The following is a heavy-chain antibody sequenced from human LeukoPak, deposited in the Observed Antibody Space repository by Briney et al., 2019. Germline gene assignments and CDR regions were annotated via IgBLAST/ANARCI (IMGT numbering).Heavy chain of an antibody. CDR3: ARGRSIAAAGLFGY. V-gene: IGHV4-34*01. CDR1: GGSFSGYY. CDR2: NNHSENT. D-gene: IGHD6-13*01. J-gene: IGHJ4*02. Sequence: SETLSLTCAVYGGSFSGYYWSWIRQPPGKGLEWIGENNHSENTNCNPSLKSRVTISVDTSKNQFSLKLSSVTAADTAVYYCARGRSIAAAGLFGYWGQGTLVTVSS.